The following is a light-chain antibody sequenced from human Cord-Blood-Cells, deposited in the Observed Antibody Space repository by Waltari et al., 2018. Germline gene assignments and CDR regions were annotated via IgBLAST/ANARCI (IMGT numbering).Light chain of an antibody. Sequence: QSALTQPASVSGSPGQPITISRTGPSSDAGGYNYVSWYQQHPGKAPKLMIYDVSNRPSGVSNRFSGSKSGNTASLTISGLQAEDEADYYCSSYTSSSTLVFGGGTKLTVL. CDR2: DVS. CDR1: SSDAGGYNY. J-gene: IGLJ3*02. V-gene: IGLV2-14*01. CDR3: SSYTSSSTLV.